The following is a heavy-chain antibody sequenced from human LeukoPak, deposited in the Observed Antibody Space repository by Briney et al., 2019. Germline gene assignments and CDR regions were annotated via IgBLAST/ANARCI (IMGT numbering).Heavy chain of an antibody. CDR2: IIPIFGTA. V-gene: IGHV1-69*13. CDR3: AKGYCSSTSCYPLDY. CDR1: GGTFSSYA. J-gene: IGHJ4*02. D-gene: IGHD2-2*01. Sequence: ASVKVSCKASGGTFSSYAISWVRQAPGQGLEWMGGIIPIFGTANYAQKFQGRVTITADESTSTAYMELSSLRSDDTAVYYCAKGYCSSTSCYPLDYWGQGTLVTVSS.